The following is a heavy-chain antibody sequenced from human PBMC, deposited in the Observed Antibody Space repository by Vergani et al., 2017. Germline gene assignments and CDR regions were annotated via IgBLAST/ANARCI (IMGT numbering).Heavy chain of an antibody. CDR1: GYTFTSYG. D-gene: IGHD3-10*01. V-gene: IGHV1-69*13. Sequence: QVQLVQSGAEVKKPGASVKVSCKASGYTFTSYGISWVRQAPGQGLEWMGWIIPIFGTANYAQKFQGRVTITADESTSTAYMELSSLRSEDTAVYYCARMKRITMVRGGYFDYWGQGTLVTVSS. CDR2: IIPIFGTA. J-gene: IGHJ4*02. CDR3: ARMKRITMVRGGYFDY.